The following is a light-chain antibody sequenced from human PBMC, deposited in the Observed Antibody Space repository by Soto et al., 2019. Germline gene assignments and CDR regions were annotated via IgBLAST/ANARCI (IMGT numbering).Light chain of an antibody. CDR2: AAS. CDR1: QSISTY. Sequence: DIQMTQSPSSLSASVGDIVTITCRASQSISTYLNWYQQKPGKAPKVLIYAASSLQSGVPSRFSGSGSGTDFTLTIGSLQPEDFATYSCQQSYSTPYTFGQGTQLEIK. CDR3: QQSYSTPYT. V-gene: IGKV1-39*01. J-gene: IGKJ2*01.